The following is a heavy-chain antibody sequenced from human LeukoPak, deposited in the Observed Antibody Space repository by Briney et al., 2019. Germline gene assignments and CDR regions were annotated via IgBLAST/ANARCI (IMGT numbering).Heavy chain of an antibody. J-gene: IGHJ4*02. Sequence: GGSLRLSCAASGFTDSSNYMSWVRQAPGKGLEWVSIIYSGGSTHYADSVKGRFTISRDNAKNSLYLQMNSLRAEDTAVYYCARVTLGTYYFDYWGQGTLVTVSS. CDR3: ARVTLGTYYFDY. CDR2: IYSGGST. D-gene: IGHD3-16*01. CDR1: GFTDSSNY. V-gene: IGHV3-66*01.